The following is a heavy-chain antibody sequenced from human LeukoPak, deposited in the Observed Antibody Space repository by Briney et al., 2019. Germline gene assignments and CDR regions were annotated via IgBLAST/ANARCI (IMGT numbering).Heavy chain of an antibody. V-gene: IGHV1-69*13. CDR3: ASRARGYYDSSGYYDAFDI. Sequence: SVKVSCKASGGTFSSYAISWVRQAPGQGLEWMGGIIPIFGTANCAQKFQGRVTITADESTSTAYMELSSLRSEDTAVYYCASRARGYYDSSGYYDAFDIWGQGTMVTVSS. D-gene: IGHD3-22*01. CDR2: IIPIFGTA. J-gene: IGHJ3*02. CDR1: GGTFSSYA.